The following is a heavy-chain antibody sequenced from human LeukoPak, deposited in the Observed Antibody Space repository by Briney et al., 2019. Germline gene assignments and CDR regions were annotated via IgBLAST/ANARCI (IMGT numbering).Heavy chain of an antibody. Sequence: GKSLKISCKASGYTFTDYWIGWVRQMPGKGLEWMGFIYPGDSESRYSPSFQGLATISADKSISTAYLQWSSLKASDTAMYYCARLGVNYAYWGQGTLVTVSP. CDR1: GYTFTDYW. CDR3: ARLGVNYAY. D-gene: IGHD3-16*01. V-gene: IGHV5-51*01. CDR2: IYPGDSES. J-gene: IGHJ4*02.